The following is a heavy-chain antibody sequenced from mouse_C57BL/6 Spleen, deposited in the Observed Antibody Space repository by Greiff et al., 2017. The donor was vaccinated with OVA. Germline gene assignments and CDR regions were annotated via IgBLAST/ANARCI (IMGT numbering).Heavy chain of an antibody. CDR3: ARGGGGGNYVKAMDY. V-gene: IGHV1-64*01. D-gene: IGHD2-1*01. CDR1: GYTFTSYW. Sequence: VQLQQPGAELVKPGASVKLSCKASGYTFTSYWMHWVKQRPGQGLEWIGMIHPNSGSTNYNEKFKSKATLTVDKSSSTAYMQLSSLTSEDSAVYYCARGGGGGNYVKAMDYWGQGTSVTVSS. CDR2: IHPNSGST. J-gene: IGHJ4*01.